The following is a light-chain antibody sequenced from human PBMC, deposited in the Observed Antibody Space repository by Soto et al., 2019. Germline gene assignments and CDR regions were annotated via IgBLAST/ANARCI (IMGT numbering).Light chain of an antibody. J-gene: IGLJ1*01. V-gene: IGLV2-8*01. CDR1: SFDVGGYNY. CDR3: SAYAGSPYLYV. CDR2: EVS. Sequence: QSVLTQPPSASGSPGQSVTISCTGTSFDVGGYNYVSWYQQHPGKAPQVLMYEVSKRPSGVTDRFSGSKSGNTASLTVSGLQAEDEADYYCSAYAGSPYLYVFGSGTRSPS.